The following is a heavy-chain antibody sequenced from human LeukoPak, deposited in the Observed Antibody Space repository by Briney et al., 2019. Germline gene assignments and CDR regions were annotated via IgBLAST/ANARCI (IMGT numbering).Heavy chain of an antibody. CDR3: AKYSSGSGSYYEDPYYYYMDV. J-gene: IGHJ6*03. V-gene: IGHV3-23*01. CDR2: ITASGGNT. D-gene: IGHD1-26*01. Sequence: GGSLRLSCAASGFTFSSYAMGWVRQAPGKGLEWVSAITASGGNTYYADSVKGRFTISRDNSKNTLYLQVNSLRAEDTAVYYCAKYSSGSGSYYEDPYYYYMDVWGKGTTVTVSS. CDR1: GFTFSSYA.